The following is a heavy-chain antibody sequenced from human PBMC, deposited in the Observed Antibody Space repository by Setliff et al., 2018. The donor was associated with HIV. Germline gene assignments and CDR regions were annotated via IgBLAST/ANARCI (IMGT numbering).Heavy chain of an antibody. D-gene: IGHD1-26*01. V-gene: IGHV4-39*01. CDR3: ARQYADPESGILDAFDI. J-gene: IGHJ3*02. CDR1: GGSISSSNYY. CDR2: IYHSGST. Sequence: ASETLSLTCTVSGGSISSSNYYWGWIRQPPGKGLEWIGSIYHSGSTYYNPSLKSRVSISVDTSKRHFSLKLSSVTAADTAVYYCARQYADPESGILDAFDIWGQGTMVTVSS.